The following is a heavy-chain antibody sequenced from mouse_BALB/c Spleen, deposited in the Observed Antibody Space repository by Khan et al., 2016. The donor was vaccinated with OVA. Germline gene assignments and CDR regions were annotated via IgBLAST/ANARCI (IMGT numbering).Heavy chain of an antibody. V-gene: IGHV3-5*02. D-gene: IGHD1-1*01. Sequence: VQPKQSGPGLVKPSQTVSLTCTVTGISITSGNYRWSWIQQFPGNKLEWIGNIYYSGTVTYNPSLTSRTTITRDTSKNQFFLEMNSLTAEDTATYYCARDYGSLYWYFDVWGAGTTVTVSS. CDR1: GISITSGNYR. CDR3: ARDYGSLYWYFDV. J-gene: IGHJ1*01. CDR2: IYYSGTV.